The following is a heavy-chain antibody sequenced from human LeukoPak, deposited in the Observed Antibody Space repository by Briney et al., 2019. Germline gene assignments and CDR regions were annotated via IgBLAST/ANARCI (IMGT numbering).Heavy chain of an antibody. J-gene: IGHJ4*02. CDR1: GFTFSSYA. D-gene: IGHD3-22*01. CDR3: AKDRYDSSGYYVFDY. V-gene: IGHV3-23*01. Sequence: GGSPRLSCAASGFTFSSYAMSWVRQAPGKGLEWVSAISGSGGSTYYADSVKGRFTISRDNSKNTLYLQMNSLRAEDTAVYYCAKDRYDSSGYYVFDYWGQGTLVTVSS. CDR2: ISGSGGST.